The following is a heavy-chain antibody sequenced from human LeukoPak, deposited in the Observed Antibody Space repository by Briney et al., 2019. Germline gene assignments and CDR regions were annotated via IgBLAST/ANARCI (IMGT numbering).Heavy chain of an antibody. CDR1: GYTFTGYY. CDR3: ARDPRYCSGGSCYSYGAFDI. V-gene: IGHV1-2*02. D-gene: IGHD2-15*01. J-gene: IGHJ3*02. Sequence: ASVKVSCKASGYTFTGYYMHWVRQAPGQGLEWMGWINPNSGGTNYAQKFQGRVTMTRDTSISTAYMELSRLRSDDTAVYYCARDPRYCSGGSCYSYGAFDIWGQGTMVTVSS. CDR2: INPNSGGT.